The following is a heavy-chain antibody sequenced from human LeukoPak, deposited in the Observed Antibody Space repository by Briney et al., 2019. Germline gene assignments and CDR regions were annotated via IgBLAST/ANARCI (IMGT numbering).Heavy chain of an antibody. CDR2: ISSNGGST. CDR3: VKGGCSSPSCQHDY. D-gene: IGHD2-2*01. Sequence: GGSLRLSCSASGFTFSSYAMHWVRQAPGKGLEYVSAISSNGGSTYYADSVKGRFTISRDNSKNTLYLQMSSLRAEDTAVYYCVKGGCSSPSCQHDYWGQGTLVTVSS. CDR1: GFTFSSYA. V-gene: IGHV3-64D*06. J-gene: IGHJ4*02.